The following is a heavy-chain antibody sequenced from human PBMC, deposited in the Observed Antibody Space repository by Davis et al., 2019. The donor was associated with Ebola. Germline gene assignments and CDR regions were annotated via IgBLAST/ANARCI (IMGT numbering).Heavy chain of an antibody. CDR2: INHSGST. CDR1: GGSFSGYY. Sequence: SETLSLTCAVYGGSFSGYYWSWIRQPPGKGLEWIGEINHSGSTNYSPSLKSRVTISVDRSKNQFSLKLSSVTAADTAVYYCARDFWSGYSRVLGGYMDVWGKGTTVTVS. CDR3: ARDFWSGYSRVLGGYMDV. J-gene: IGHJ6*03. V-gene: IGHV4-34*01. D-gene: IGHD3-3*01.